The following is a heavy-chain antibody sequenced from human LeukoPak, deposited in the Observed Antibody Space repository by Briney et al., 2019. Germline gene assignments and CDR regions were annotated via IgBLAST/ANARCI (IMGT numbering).Heavy chain of an antibody. J-gene: IGHJ4*02. Sequence: GGSLRLSCAASGFTFSSHAVSWVRQAPGKGLEWVSVIYSGGSTYYADSVKGRFTISRDNSKNTLYLQMNSLRAEDTAVYYCARSRYSSSFDYWGQGTLVTVSS. D-gene: IGHD6-13*01. CDR3: ARSRYSSSFDY. V-gene: IGHV3-66*01. CDR2: IYSGGST. CDR1: GFTFSSHA.